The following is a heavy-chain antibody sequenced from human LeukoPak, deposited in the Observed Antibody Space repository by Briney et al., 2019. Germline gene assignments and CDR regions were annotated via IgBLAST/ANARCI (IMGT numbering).Heavy chain of an antibody. V-gene: IGHV4-61*02. CDR1: GGSISSGSYY. D-gene: IGHD6-19*01. Sequence: SETLSLTCTFSGGSISSGSYYWSWIRQPAGKGLEWIGRIYTSGSTNYDPSLKSRVTISVDASKNQFSLKLSSVTAADTAVYYCARDWGVYSSGWYFYYWGQGTLVTVSS. CDR3: ARDWGVYSSGWYFYY. CDR2: IYTSGST. J-gene: IGHJ4*02.